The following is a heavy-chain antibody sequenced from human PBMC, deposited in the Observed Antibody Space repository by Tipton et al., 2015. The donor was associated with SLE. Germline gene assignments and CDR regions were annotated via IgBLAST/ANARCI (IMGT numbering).Heavy chain of an antibody. D-gene: IGHD2-15*01. CDR2: ISYDGSNK. Sequence: SLRLSCAASGFTFSIYAMHWVRQAPGKGLEWVAVISYDGSNKYYADFVKGRFTISRDNSQNTLYLQMNSLRAEDTSVYYCARVLVDYYYGMDVWGQGTTVTVSS. V-gene: IGHV3-30*04. CDR3: ARVLVDYYYGMDV. J-gene: IGHJ6*02. CDR1: GFTFSIYA.